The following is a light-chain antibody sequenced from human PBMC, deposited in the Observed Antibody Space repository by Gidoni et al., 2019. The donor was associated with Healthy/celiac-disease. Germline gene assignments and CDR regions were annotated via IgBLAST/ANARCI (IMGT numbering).Light chain of an antibody. CDR3: QQYYSTLLT. CDR1: QSVLYSSNNKNY. CDR2: WAS. V-gene: IGKV4-1*01. Sequence: DIVMTQPPDSLALSLGARATIHCKSSQSVLYSSNNKNYLAWYQQKPGQPPKLLIYWASTRESGVPDRFSGSGSGTDFTLTISSLQAEDVAVYYCQQYYSTLLTFGGGTKVEIK. J-gene: IGKJ4*01.